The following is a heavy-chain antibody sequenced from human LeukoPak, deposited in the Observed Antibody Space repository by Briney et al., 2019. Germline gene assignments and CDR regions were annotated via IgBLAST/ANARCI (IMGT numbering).Heavy chain of an antibody. Sequence: SETLSLTCSVSGGSISRSSYYWGWIRQPPGKGLQWIGYIYYSGSTYYNPSLKSRVTISVDTSKNQFSLKLSSVTAADTAVYYCARGVVPYYYYYYMDVWGKGTTVTVSS. CDR3: ARGVVPYYYYYYMDV. J-gene: IGHJ6*03. CDR2: IYYSGST. D-gene: IGHD2-15*01. CDR1: GGSISRSSYY. V-gene: IGHV4-30-4*08.